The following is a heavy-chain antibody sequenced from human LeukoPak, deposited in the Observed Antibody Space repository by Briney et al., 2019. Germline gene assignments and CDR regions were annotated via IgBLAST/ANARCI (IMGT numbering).Heavy chain of an antibody. Sequence: KPSETLSLTCTVSGGSISSYYWSWIRQPPGKGLECIGYIYYSGSTNYNPSLKSRVTISVDTSKNQFSLKLSSVTAADTAVYYCAKQVPGGFDPWGQGTLVTVSS. J-gene: IGHJ5*02. CDR1: GGSISSYY. D-gene: IGHD1/OR15-1a*01. CDR2: IYYSGST. CDR3: AKQVPGGFDP. V-gene: IGHV4-59*01.